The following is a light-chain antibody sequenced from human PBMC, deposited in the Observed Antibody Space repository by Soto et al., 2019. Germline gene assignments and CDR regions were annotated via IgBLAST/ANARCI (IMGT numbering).Light chain of an antibody. V-gene: IGKV1-13*02. CDR3: LLFNTYPQA. CDR1: QGIGSA. J-gene: IGKJ4*01. Sequence: AIQLTQSPSSLSASIGDRVTITCRARQGIGSALAWYQQAPGKPPKLLIFDASTLGNGVPSRFSGGGSGTDFTLTISSLQPEDFATYYCLLFNTYPQAFGGGPKVEIK. CDR2: DAS.